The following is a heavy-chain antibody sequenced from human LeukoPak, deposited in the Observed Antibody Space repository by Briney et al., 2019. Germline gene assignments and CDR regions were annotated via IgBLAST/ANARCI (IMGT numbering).Heavy chain of an antibody. V-gene: IGHV3-21*01. CDR2: ISMSSSHI. J-gene: IGHJ4*02. CDR1: GFTFSSHA. D-gene: IGHD6-13*01. Sequence: PGGSLRLSCAASGFTFSSHAMSWVRQAPGKGLEWVSSISMSSSHIYYAGSMKGRFTISRDNAKNSLYLQMNSPRAEDTAVYYCAREFRAAAGKSFDYWGQGTLVAVSS. CDR3: AREFRAAAGKSFDY.